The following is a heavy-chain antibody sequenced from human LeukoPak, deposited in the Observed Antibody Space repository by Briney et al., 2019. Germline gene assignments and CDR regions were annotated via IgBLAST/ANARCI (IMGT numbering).Heavy chain of an antibody. Sequence: GGSLRLSCAASGFTFSSYAMSWVRQAPGKGLEWVSAISGSGGSTYYADSVKGRFTISRDNSKNTLYLQMNSLRAEDTAVYYCAKDSASGYDILTGYYKGKYYFDYWGQGTLVTVSS. CDR3: AKDSASGYDILTGYYKGKYYFDY. CDR1: GFTFSSYA. CDR2: ISGSGGST. D-gene: IGHD3-9*01. V-gene: IGHV3-23*01. J-gene: IGHJ4*02.